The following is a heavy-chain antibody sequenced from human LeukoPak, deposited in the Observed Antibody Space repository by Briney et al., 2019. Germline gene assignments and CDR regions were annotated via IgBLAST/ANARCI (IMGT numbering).Heavy chain of an antibody. V-gene: IGHV4-59*08. Sequence: SETLSLTCTVSGGTISSYYWNWIRQPPGKGLEWIGYIHSSGSTKYNPSLKSRVTISVDTSKNQYSLKLSSVTAADRAVYYCARWYSSGWAFDYWGQGTLVTVSS. D-gene: IGHD6-19*01. CDR1: GGTISSYY. CDR2: IHSSGST. J-gene: IGHJ4*02. CDR3: ARWYSSGWAFDY.